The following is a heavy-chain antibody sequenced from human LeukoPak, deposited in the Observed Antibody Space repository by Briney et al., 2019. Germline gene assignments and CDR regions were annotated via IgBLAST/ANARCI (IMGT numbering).Heavy chain of an antibody. V-gene: IGHV4-39*01. D-gene: IGHD3-22*01. CDR3: ARGANSDSSGYYYLGDY. J-gene: IGHJ4*02. CDR2: IYYSGST. Sequence: PSETLSLTCTVSGGSISSYYWGWIRQPPGKGLEWIGSIYYSGSTYYNPSLKSRVTISVDTSKNQFSLKLSSVTAADTAVYYCARGANSDSSGYYYLGDYWGQGTLVTVSS. CDR1: GGSISSYY.